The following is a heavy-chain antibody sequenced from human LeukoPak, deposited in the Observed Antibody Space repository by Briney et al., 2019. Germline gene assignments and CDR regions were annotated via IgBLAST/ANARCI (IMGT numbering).Heavy chain of an antibody. J-gene: IGHJ5*02. V-gene: IGHV3-74*03. Sequence: AGGSLRLSCTASGFTLSAYWMSWVRHAPRKGLLWVARSKYDGTTTTYADSVKGRLTISRDNPNNTLYLQMNSLRADDTAVYYCAKSDYFDPWGQGTVVTVSS. CDR3: AKSDYFDP. D-gene: IGHD4/OR15-4a*01. CDR2: SKYDGTTT. CDR1: GFTLSAYW.